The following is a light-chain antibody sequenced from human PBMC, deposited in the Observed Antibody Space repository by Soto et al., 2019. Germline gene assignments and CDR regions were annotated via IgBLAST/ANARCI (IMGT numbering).Light chain of an antibody. J-gene: IGKJ1*01. V-gene: IGKV3-20*01. CDR2: GAS. Sequence: EIVLTQSPGTLSLSPGERATLSCRASQSVTSNSLAWYHQKFGQPPRLLIYGASSRATGIPDRFSGSGSGTDFTLTISRLEPEDFAVYYCHQYDTSPRTFGQGTKVDIK. CDR3: HQYDTSPRT. CDR1: QSVTSNS.